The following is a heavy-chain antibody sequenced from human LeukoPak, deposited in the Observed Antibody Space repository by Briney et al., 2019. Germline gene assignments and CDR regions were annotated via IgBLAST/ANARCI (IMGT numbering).Heavy chain of an antibody. Sequence: GGSLRLSCAVSGLSVSSSYMTWVRQAPGKGLEWVSLIYSAGTTYYADSVKGRFTISRDNSKNTLYLQMNSLRADDTAVYFCAARPPGDHPYFDLRGQGSLVTVSS. CDR3: AARPPGDHPYFDL. V-gene: IGHV3-53*01. CDR1: GLSVSSSY. D-gene: IGHD3-10*01. CDR2: IYSAGTT. J-gene: IGHJ4*02.